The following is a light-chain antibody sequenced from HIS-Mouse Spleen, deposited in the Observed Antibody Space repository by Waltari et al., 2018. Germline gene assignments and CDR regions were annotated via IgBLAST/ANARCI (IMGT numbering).Light chain of an antibody. J-gene: IGLJ3*02. CDR3: NSRDSSGNHWV. Sequence: SSELTQDPAVSVALGQTVRITCQGDSLRSYYASWYQQKPGQAPVLVIYGKNNRPSGIPDRFFGSSSGNTASLTTTGAQAEDEADYYCNSRDSSGNHWVFGGGTKLTVL. V-gene: IGLV3-19*01. CDR2: GKN. CDR1: SLRSYY.